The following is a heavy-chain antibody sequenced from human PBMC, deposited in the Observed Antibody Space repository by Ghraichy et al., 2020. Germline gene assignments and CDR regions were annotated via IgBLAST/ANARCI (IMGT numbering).Heavy chain of an antibody. D-gene: IGHD6-19*01. J-gene: IGHJ3*01. CDR3: ARGGQWLVEASAFDL. CDR1: GGSISTYY. CDR2: IYYSGTT. V-gene: IGHV4-59*01. Sequence: SETLSLTCTVSGGSISTYYWSWIRQPPGKGLEWIAYIYYSGTTNYNPSLKSRVTISVDTSNNHFSLKLTSVTAADTAMYYFARGGQWLVEASAFDLWGQGTMVIVSS.